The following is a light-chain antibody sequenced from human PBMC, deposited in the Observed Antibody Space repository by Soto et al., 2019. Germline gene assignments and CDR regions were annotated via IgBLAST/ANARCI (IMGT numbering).Light chain of an antibody. V-gene: IGKV3D-20*02. CDR2: GAS. J-gene: IGKJ4*01. Sequence: EIVLTQPPGTLSLSPRERATLSCRASQSVSSSYLAWYQQKPGQAPRLLIYGASSRATGIPDRFSGSGSGTDFTLTISSLEPEDFAVYYCQQRSNWPLLTFGGGTKVDNK. CDR3: QQRSNWPLLT. CDR1: QSVSSSY.